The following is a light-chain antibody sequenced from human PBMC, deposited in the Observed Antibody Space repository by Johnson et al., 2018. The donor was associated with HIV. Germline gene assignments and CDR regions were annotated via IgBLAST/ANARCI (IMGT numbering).Light chain of an antibody. CDR2: DDN. CDR1: TSNIGNNY. V-gene: IGLV1-51*01. CDR3: GAWDSSLSAYV. J-gene: IGLJ1*01. Sequence: QSVLTQPPSVSATPGQKVTISCSGSTSNIGNNYVSWYQQFPGAAPKLLIYDDNKRPSRIPDRFSGSKSGTSATLGLTGLPTGDEADFYCGAWDSSLSAYVFGSGTKFTFL.